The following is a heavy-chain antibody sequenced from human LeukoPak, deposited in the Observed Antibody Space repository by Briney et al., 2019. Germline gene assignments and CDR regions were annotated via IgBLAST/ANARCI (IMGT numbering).Heavy chain of an antibody. V-gene: IGHV3-48*02. Sequence: GGSLRLSCAASGFTFNTDTMNWVRQAPGKGLEWVAYISTSSSTIYCADSVKGRFTIPRDNAKNSLYLQMHSLRDEDTAVYYCARGYLYFDYWGQGTLVTVSS. CDR2: ISTSSSTI. CDR3: ARGYLYFDY. CDR1: GFTFNTDT. D-gene: IGHD2-2*01. J-gene: IGHJ4*02.